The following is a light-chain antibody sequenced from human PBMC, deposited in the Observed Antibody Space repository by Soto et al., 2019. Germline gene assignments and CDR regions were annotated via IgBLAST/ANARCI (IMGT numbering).Light chain of an antibody. Sequence: IWMSTSRCLVSASTGDRVTLTGRMSQGSSSYLAWYQLKPWKAPELLIYASSTLQRGGPSRCSGSGSGTDFTLTSSFLQYEDVSTYCFQQYYWVTITFGQGTRLEIK. J-gene: IGKJ5*01. V-gene: IGKV1D-8*01. CDR2: ASS. CDR1: QGSSSY. CDR3: QQYYWVTIT.